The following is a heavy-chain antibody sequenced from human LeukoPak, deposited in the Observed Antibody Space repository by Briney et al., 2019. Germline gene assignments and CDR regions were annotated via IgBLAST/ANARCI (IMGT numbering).Heavy chain of an antibody. J-gene: IGHJ4*02. CDR3: ATRRDGYIEAFDY. D-gene: IGHD5-12*01. CDR2: IYYSGST. V-gene: IGHV4-39*01. CDR1: GGSISSSSYC. Sequence: SETLSLTCTVSGGSISSSSYCWGWIRQPPGKGLEWIVSIYYSGSTYYNPSLKSRVTISVYTSKNQFSLKLSSVTAADTAVYYCATRRDGYIEAFDYWGQGTLVTVSS.